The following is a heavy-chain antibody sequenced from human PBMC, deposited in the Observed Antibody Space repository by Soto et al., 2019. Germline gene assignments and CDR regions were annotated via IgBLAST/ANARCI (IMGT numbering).Heavy chain of an antibody. J-gene: IGHJ3*02. D-gene: IGHD5-18*01. CDR1: GFTFSSYE. V-gene: IGHV3-48*03. CDR3: ARKQRYSYGGDI. CDR2: ISSSGSTI. Sequence: EVQLVESGGGLVQPGGSLRLSCAASGFTFSSYEMNWVRQAPGKGLEWVSYISSSGSTIYYADSVKGRFTISRDNAKHSLYLQMNSLRAEDTTVYYCARKQRYSYGGDIWGQGTMVTVSS.